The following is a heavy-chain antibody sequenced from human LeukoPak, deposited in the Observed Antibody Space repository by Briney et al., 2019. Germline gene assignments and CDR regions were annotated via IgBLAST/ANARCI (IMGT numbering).Heavy chain of an antibody. CDR1: GGSISGYY. D-gene: IGHD6-6*01. CDR3: ARVESGAARPRGRLDY. CDR2: INHSGST. V-gene: IGHV4-34*01. Sequence: SETLSLTCAVYGGSISGYYWSLIRQPAGKGLEWIGEINHSGSTNYNPSLKSRVTISVDTSKNQFSLKLSSVTAADTAVYYCARVESGAARPRGRLDYWGQGTLVTVSS. J-gene: IGHJ4*02.